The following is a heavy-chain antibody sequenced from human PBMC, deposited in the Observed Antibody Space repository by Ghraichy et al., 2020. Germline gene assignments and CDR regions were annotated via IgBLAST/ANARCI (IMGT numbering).Heavy chain of an antibody. Sequence: SQTLSLPCTVYGGSFSGYYWSWLRQPPGKGLEWIGEIKLSGSTSYSPSLRSRVTISVDTSKNQFSLKLTSVTAAATAMYYCARCLSYGDYVVAFGYWGQGTLVTVSS. CDR2: IKLSGST. J-gene: IGHJ4*02. CDR1: GGSFSGYY. CDR3: ARCLSYGDYVVAFGY. V-gene: IGHV4-34*01. D-gene: IGHD4-17*01.